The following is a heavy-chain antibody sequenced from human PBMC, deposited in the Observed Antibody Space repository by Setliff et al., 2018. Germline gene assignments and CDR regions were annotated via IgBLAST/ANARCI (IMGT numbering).Heavy chain of an antibody. J-gene: IGHJ1*01. V-gene: IGHV3-7*01. CDR2: IHQDGSER. CDR3: ARDIAVAGLAVFQH. Sequence: GGSLRLSCAASGFTFGSYWMTWVRQAPEKGLEWVANIHQDGSERHYADSVKGRFTISRDNAKNSLYLQMNSLRAEDTAVYYCARDIAVAGLAVFQHWGQGTLVTVSS. D-gene: IGHD6-19*01. CDR1: GFTFGSYW.